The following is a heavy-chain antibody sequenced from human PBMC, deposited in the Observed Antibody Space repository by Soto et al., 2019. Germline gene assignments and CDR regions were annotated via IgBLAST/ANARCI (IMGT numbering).Heavy chain of an antibody. CDR2: INAGNGNT. Sequence: QVQLVQSGAEEKKPGASVKVSSKASGYTFTDYAIHWVLQGPGQDLEWMGWINAGNGNTKYSQKFHGRVIISRDRSGSTVYMELSSLRSEETAVYYCARDRFSSGFWFDRWGQGTLVIVSS. J-gene: IGHJ5*02. CDR1: GYTFTDYA. D-gene: IGHD6-25*01. V-gene: IGHV1-3*05. CDR3: ARDRFSSGFWFDR.